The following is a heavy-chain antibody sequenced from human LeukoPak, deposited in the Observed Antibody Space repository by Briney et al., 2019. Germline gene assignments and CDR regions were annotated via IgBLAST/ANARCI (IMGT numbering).Heavy chain of an antibody. D-gene: IGHD4-23*01. J-gene: IGHJ4*02. V-gene: IGHV3-53*01. CDR3: ARGYGGNSHPGY. CDR2: IYSAGGT. Sequence: GGSLRLSCAAFGFTVSSNQMSWVRQAQGKGLEWVSLIYSAGGTHYVDSVKGRFTISRDNSKNTLYLQMDNLRAEDTAVYYCARGYGGNSHPGYWGQGTLVTVSS. CDR1: GFTVSSNQ.